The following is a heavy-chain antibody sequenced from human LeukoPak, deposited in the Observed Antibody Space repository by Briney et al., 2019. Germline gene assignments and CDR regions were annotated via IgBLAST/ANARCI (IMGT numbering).Heavy chain of an antibody. CDR1: GFTFSSYW. V-gene: IGHV3-7*03. CDR2: IKQDGSEK. D-gene: IGHD6-19*01. CDR3: ASHSSGWYEEYFQH. J-gene: IGHJ1*01. Sequence: PGGSLRLSCAASGFTFSSYWMSWVRQAPGKGLEWVANIKQDGSEKYYVDSVKGRFTISRDNAKNSLYLQMNSLRAEDTAVYYCASHSSGWYEEYFQHWGQGTLVTVSS.